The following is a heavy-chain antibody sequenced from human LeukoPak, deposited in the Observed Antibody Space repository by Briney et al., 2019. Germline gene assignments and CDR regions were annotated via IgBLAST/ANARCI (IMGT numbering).Heavy chain of an antibody. J-gene: IGHJ4*02. D-gene: IGHD1-26*01. V-gene: IGHV1-2*02. Sequence: ASVKVSCKASGYTFTCYYMHWVRQAPGQGLEWMGWINPNSGGTNYAQKFQGRVTMTRDTSTSTAYMELSRLRSDDTAVYYCARVLYSGSSFYFDYWGQGTLVTVSS. CDR1: GYTFTCYY. CDR3: ARVLYSGSSFYFDY. CDR2: INPNSGGT.